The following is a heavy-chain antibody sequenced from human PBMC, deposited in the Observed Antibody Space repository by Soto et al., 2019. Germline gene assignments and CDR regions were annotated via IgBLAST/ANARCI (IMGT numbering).Heavy chain of an antibody. CDR3: ARGAMATFDY. CDR1: GGTFGIQG. J-gene: IGHJ4*02. CDR2: FIAMLGTP. Sequence: SVKVSCRASGGTFGIQGIAWVRQAPGQGLEWMGAFIAMLGTPTPAKKVHGRATISADESLTSSYLDLRRLSPQHTGVYFCARGAMATFDYWGQGTLVTVSS. D-gene: IGHD5-18*01. V-gene: IGHV1-69*13.